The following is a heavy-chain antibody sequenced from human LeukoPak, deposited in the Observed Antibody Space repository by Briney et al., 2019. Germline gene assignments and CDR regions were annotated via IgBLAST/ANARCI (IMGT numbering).Heavy chain of an antibody. CDR2: INPSGGST. CDR1: GYTFTSYY. V-gene: IGHV1-46*01. D-gene: IGHD1-26*01. J-gene: IGHJ5*02. CDR3: ASVVGATDWFDP. Sequence: ASVKVSCKASGYTFTSYYMHWVRQAPGQGLEWMGIINPSGGSTSYAQKFQGRVTMTRDMSTSTVYMELRSLRSDDTAVYYCASVVGATDWFDPWGQGTLVTVSS.